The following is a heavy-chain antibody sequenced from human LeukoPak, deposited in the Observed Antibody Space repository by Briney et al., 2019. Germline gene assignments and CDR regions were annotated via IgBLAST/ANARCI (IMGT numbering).Heavy chain of an antibody. D-gene: IGHD1-26*01. J-gene: IGHJ3*02. CDR2: IYYSGST. Sequence: PSETLSLTCNVSGGSISSSSYYWGWIRQPPGKGLEWIGSIYYSGSTYYNPSLKSRVTISGDTSKDQFSLKLSSVTAADTAVYYCARPYSGSYYGDAFDIWGQGTMVTVSS. CDR1: GGSISSSSYY. V-gene: IGHV4-39*01. CDR3: ARPYSGSYYGDAFDI.